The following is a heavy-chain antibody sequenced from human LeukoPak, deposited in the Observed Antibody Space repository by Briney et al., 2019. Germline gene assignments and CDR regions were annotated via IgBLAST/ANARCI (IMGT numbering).Heavy chain of an antibody. Sequence: GASVKVSCKASGYTFTSYYIHWVRQATGQGLEWMGWMNPNSGNTGYAQKFQGRVTMTRSTSISTAYMELSSLRFEDTAVYYCTRSVRNGHIDYWGQGTLVTVSS. CDR1: GYTFTSYY. D-gene: IGHD2-21*01. J-gene: IGHJ4*02. CDR3: TRSVRNGHIDY. V-gene: IGHV1-8*01. CDR2: MNPNSGNT.